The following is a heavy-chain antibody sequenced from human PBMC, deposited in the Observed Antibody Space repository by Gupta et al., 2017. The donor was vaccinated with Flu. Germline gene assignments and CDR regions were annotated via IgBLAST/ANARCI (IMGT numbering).Heavy chain of an antibody. J-gene: IGHJ3*02. Sequence: QVQLVESGGGVVQPGRSLRLSCSASGFTFRNHAFHWVRQAPGKGLEWVAVISHDGRDKFYADSVKGRFTISRDDSKNTLFLEMNSLRREDTAVYYCAKTKIPVVTFDAFDIWGRGTMVTVSS. D-gene: IGHD3-22*01. V-gene: IGHV3-30*18. CDR1: GFTFRNHA. CDR2: ISHDGRDK. CDR3: AKTKIPVVTFDAFDI.